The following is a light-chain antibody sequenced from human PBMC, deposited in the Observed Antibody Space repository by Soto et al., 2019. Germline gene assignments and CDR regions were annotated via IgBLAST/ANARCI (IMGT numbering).Light chain of an antibody. CDR1: SSDVGGYKY. V-gene: IGLV2-14*01. CDR2: EVS. CDR3: CSYAGSYIFV. J-gene: IGLJ6*01. Sequence: QSALTQPASVSGSPGQSITISCTGTSSDVGGYKYVSWYQQHPGKAPKIIIHEVSSRPSGVSYRFSGSKSGNTASLTVSGLQAEDEADYYCCSYAGSYIFVFGSGTKVTVL.